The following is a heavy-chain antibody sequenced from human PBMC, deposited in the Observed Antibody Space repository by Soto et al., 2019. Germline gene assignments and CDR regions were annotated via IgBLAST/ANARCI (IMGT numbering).Heavy chain of an antibody. CDR1: GFSLSASGVG. CDR3: AHKGGGDRILDY. Sequence: QITLKESGPTLVKPTQTLTLTCTFSGFSLSASGVGVGWIRQPPGKALEWLAIIYWDDAKHYSPSLKSSLTTTKDTSKTQVVLTMTNMDPVDTATYYCAHKGGGDRILDYWGQGTLVTVSS. V-gene: IGHV2-5*02. CDR2: IYWDDAK. J-gene: IGHJ4*02. D-gene: IGHD3-16*01.